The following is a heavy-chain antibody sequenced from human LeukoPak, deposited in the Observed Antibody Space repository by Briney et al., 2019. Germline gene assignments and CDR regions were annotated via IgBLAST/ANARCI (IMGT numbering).Heavy chain of an antibody. J-gene: IGHJ4*02. CDR3: ASLPFGDSSGYYFDY. CDR1: GFTFSSYA. Sequence: GGSLRLSCAASGFTFSSYAMHWVRQAPGKGLEWVAVISYDGSNKYYADSVKGRFTISRDNSKNTLYLQMNSLRAEDTAVYYCASLPFGDSSGYYFDYWGQGTLVTVSS. V-gene: IGHV3-30*04. D-gene: IGHD3-22*01. CDR2: ISYDGSNK.